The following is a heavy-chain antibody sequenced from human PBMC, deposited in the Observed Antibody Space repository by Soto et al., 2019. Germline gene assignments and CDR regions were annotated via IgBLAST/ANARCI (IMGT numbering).Heavy chain of an antibody. J-gene: IGHJ5*02. CDR3: AIDYGSSWRNWFDP. CDR1: GFTFSSYG. CDR2: IRYDGSNK. V-gene: IGHV3-33*01. D-gene: IGHD6-13*01. Sequence: GESLKISCAASGFTFSSYGMHWVRQAPGKGLEWVAVIRYDGSNKYYADSVKGRFTISRDNSKNTLYLQMNSLRAEDTAVYYCAIDYGSSWRNWFDPWGQGTLVTVSS.